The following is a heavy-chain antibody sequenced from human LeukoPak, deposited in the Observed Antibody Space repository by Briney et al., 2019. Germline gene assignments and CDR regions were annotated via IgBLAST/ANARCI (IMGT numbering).Heavy chain of an antibody. CDR1: GFTFSSYA. V-gene: IGHV3-23*01. D-gene: IGHD6-19*01. CDR2: ISGSGGST. J-gene: IGHJ4*02. CDR3: AKETYSSGWYPYFDY. Sequence: GGSLRLSCVASGFTFSSYAMSWVRQAPGKGLEWVSGISGSGGSTYYADSVKGRFTISGDNSKNTLFLQTNSLRAEDTAVYYCAKETYSSGWYPYFDYWGQGTLVTVSS.